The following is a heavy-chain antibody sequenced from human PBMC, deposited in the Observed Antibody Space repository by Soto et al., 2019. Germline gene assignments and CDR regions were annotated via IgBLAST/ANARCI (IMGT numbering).Heavy chain of an antibody. Sequence: PSETLSLTCAVYGGSFSGYYWSWIRQPPGKGLEWIGEINHSGSTKYNPSLKSRVTISVDTSRNQFSLKLSSVTAADTAVYYCASSYDILIGIDYWGQGTLVTVSS. CDR3: ASSYDILIGIDY. J-gene: IGHJ4*02. CDR2: INHSGST. V-gene: IGHV4-34*01. D-gene: IGHD3-9*01. CDR1: GGSFSGYY.